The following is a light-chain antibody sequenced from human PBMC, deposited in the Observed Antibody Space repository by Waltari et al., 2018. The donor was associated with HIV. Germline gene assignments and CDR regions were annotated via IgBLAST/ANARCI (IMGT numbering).Light chain of an antibody. CDR1: SFNKGALFV. CDR2: CST. J-gene: IGLJ3*02. V-gene: IGLV1-40*01. CDR3: QSYDNSPSAWV. Sequence: QYALTQPPSVSRAPGQSVTVSCSGHSFNKGALFVAPWYHRLPGAAPKLLLSCSTNRPSRVPYRFSGSTSGASASLTISELQTEDEGDYFCQSYDNSPSAWVFGTGTTLTVL.